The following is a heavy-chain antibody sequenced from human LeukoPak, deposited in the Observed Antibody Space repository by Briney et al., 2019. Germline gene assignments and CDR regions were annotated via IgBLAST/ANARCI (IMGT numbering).Heavy chain of an antibody. CDR2: IYYSGST. CDR3: ARQRTQRRIAAAGISFRRYYFDY. Sequence: SEALSLTCTVSGDSITSSSYYWGWIRQPPGKGLEWIGSIYYSGSTYYTPSLKSRVIISVDTSKNQFSLKLSSVTAADTAVYYCARQRTQRRIAAAGISFRRYYFDYWGQGTLVTVSS. CDR1: GDSITSSSYY. V-gene: IGHV4-39*01. J-gene: IGHJ4*02. D-gene: IGHD6-13*01.